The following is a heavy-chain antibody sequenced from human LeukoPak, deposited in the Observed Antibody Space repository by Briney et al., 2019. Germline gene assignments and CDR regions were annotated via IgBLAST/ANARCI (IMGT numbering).Heavy chain of an antibody. CDR3: ARDNSPRYYDSSGYLDY. D-gene: IGHD3-22*01. CDR1: GFTFSRFG. J-gene: IGHJ4*02. CDR2: IWFDGSNK. Sequence: TGGSLRLSCAASGFTFSRFGMHWVRQAPGKGLEWVAVIWFDGSNKYYTDSVKGRFTISRDNSKNTLYLQMNSLRAEDTAVYHCARDNSPRYYDSSGYLDYWGQGTLVAVSS. V-gene: IGHV3-33*08.